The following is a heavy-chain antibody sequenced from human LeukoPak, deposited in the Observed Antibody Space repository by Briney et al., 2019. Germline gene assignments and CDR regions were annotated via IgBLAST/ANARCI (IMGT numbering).Heavy chain of an antibody. D-gene: IGHD2-15*01. CDR3: ARAEVGGFDP. CDR1: GGSISSSNYF. J-gene: IGHJ5*02. V-gene: IGHV4-39*07. Sequence: SETLSLTCIVSGGSISSSNYFWGWIRQPPGKGLEWIGSFYYSGSTYFNPSLKSRVTISIDTSKNQFSLKLSSVTAADTAVYYCARAEVGGFDPWGQGTLVTVSS. CDR2: FYYSGST.